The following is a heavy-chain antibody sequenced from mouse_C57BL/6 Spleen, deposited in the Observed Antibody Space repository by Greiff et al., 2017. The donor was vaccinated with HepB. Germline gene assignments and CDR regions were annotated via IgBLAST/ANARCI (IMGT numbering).Heavy chain of an antibody. J-gene: IGHJ2*01. CDR2: IYPGSGNT. CDR1: GYSFTSYY. D-gene: IGHD2-2*01. Sequence: QVQLQQSGPELVKPGASVKISCKASGYSFTSYYIHWVKQRPGQGLEWIGWIYPGSGNTKYNEKFKGKATLTADTSSSTAYMQLSSLTSEDSAVYYCARANYGYDVFDYWGQGTTLTVSS. V-gene: IGHV1-66*01. CDR3: ARANYGYDVFDY.